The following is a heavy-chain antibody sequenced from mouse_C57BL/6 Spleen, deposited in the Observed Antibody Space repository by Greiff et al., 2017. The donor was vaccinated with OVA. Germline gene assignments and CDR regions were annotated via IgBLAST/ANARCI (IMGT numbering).Heavy chain of an antibody. D-gene: IGHD2-1*01. CDR3: ARGMVMADY. CDR1: GYAFSSSW. CDR2: IYPGDGDT. V-gene: IGHV1-82*01. J-gene: IGHJ2*01. Sequence: VKLMESGPELVKPGASVKISCKASGYAFSSSWMNWVKQRPGKGLEWIGRIYPGDGDTNYNGKFKGKATLTADKSSSTAYMQLSSLTSEDSAVYFCARGMVMADYWGQGTTLTVSS.